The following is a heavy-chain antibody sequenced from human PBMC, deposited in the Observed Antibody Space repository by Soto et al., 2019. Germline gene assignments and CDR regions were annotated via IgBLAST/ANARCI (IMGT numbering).Heavy chain of an antibody. D-gene: IGHD1-7*01. J-gene: IGHJ6*02. CDR3: ARDPLELSWYYYYGMDV. CDR2: ISYDGSNK. Sequence: VGSLRLSCAASGFTFSSYAMHWVRQAPGKGLEWVAVISYDGSNKYYADSVKGRFTISRDNSKNTLYLQMNGLRAEDTAVYYCARDPLELSWYYYYGMDVWGQGTTVTVSS. CDR1: GFTFSSYA. V-gene: IGHV3-30-3*01.